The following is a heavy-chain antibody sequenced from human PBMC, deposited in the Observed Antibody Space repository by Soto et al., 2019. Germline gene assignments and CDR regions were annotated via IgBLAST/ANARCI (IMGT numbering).Heavy chain of an antibody. CDR3: ARDQGYSSGWYYYGMDV. D-gene: IGHD5-18*01. CDR2: IFHSGAT. V-gene: IGHV4-61*01. J-gene: IGHJ6*02. Sequence: PSETLSLTCTVSGGSVTSGSYYWSWIRQPPGKGLEWIGYIFHSGATNYNPSLKSRVTISLDTSKNQFSLKLSSVTAADTALYYCARDQGYSSGWYYYGMDVWGQGTTVTVSS. CDR1: GGSVTSGSYY.